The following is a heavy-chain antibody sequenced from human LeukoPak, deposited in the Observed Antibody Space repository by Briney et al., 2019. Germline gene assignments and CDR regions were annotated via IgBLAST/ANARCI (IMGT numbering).Heavy chain of an antibody. V-gene: IGHV3-23*01. CDR3: AKDQAMVRGVTSFYYFDY. CDR2: ISGSGGST. D-gene: IGHD3-10*01. J-gene: IGHJ4*02. CDR1: GFTFSSYA. Sequence: GGSLRLSCAASGFTFSSYAMSWVRQAPGKGLEWVSAISGSGGSTYCADSVKGRFTISRDNSKNTLYLQMNSLRAEDTAVYYCAKDQAMVRGVTSFYYFDYWGQGTLVTVSS.